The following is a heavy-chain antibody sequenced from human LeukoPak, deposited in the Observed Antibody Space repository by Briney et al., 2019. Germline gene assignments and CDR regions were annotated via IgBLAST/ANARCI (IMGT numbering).Heavy chain of an antibody. CDR2: ISYDGSNK. D-gene: IGHD3-10*01. V-gene: IGHV3-30*03. CDR3: AREKGRGVISPYYDY. Sequence: GGSLRLSCAASGFTFSSYGMSRVRQAPGKGLEWVAVISYDGSNKYYADSVKGRFTISRDNSKNTLSLQMNSLRVEDTAVYYCAREKGRGVISPYYDYWGQGTLVTVS. CDR1: GFTFSSYG. J-gene: IGHJ4*02.